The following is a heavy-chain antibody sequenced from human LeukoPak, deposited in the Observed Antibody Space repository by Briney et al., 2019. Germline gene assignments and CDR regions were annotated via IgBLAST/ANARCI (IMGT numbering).Heavy chain of an antibody. V-gene: IGHV4-59*01. CDR2: IYYSGST. Sequence: SETLSLTCTVSGGSISTYYWSWIGQPPGKGLEWIGYIYYSGSTNYNPSLKSRVTISLDTSKNQFSLKLNSVTAADTAVYYCARGNTGWYSDYWGQGTLVTVSS. CDR1: GGSISTYY. J-gene: IGHJ4*02. CDR3: ARGNTGWYSDY. D-gene: IGHD6-19*01.